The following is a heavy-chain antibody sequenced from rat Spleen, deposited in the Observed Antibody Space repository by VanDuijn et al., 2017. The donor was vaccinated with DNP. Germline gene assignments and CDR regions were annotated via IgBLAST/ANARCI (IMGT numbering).Heavy chain of an antibody. Sequence: EVHLVESGGGLVQPGRSLKLSCAASGFSFSDYAMAWVRQSPKKGLEWVATIIYDGSGTYYRDSVKGRFTMSRANAESTLYLQMDSLRSEDTATYYCATHRTTVATDFDYWGQGVVVTVSS. J-gene: IGHJ2*01. CDR3: ATHRTTVATDFDY. V-gene: IGHV5S10*01. CDR2: IIYDGSGT. D-gene: IGHD1-3*01. CDR1: GFSFSDYA.